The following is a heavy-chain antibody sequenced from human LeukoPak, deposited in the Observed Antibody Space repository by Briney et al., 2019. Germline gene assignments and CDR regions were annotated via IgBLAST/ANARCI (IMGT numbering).Heavy chain of an antibody. CDR1: GYTFTNYA. Sequence: SVKVSCKASGYTFTNYAMSWVRQAPGQGLEWMGGIIPIFGTANYAQKFQGRVTITADESTSTAYMELSSLRSEDTAVYYCASSSPKAYYYDSSGYYRHDYWGQGTLVTVSS. CDR3: ASSSPKAYYYDSSGYYRHDY. V-gene: IGHV1-69*13. J-gene: IGHJ4*02. D-gene: IGHD3-22*01. CDR2: IIPIFGTA.